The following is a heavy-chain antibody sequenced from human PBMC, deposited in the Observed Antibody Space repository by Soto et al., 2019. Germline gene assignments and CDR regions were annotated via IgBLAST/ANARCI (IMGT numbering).Heavy chain of an antibody. V-gene: IGHV1-2*02. CDR3: GRGRSGELVVFY. CDR1: GYTFTGYY. J-gene: IGHJ4*02. D-gene: IGHD1-7*01. CDR2: ISPKSGGT. Sequence: QVQLVQSGAEVKESGASVKVSCKASGYTFTGYYIHWVRQAPGQGLEWVGGISPKSGGTRYAQKCQGRATMTNDTAISTVYIELSNLSPDDTAVYYWGRGRSGELVVFYWGQGTLVTVPS.